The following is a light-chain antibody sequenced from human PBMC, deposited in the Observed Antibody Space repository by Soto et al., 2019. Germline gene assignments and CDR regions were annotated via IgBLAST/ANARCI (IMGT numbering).Light chain of an antibody. CDR1: QDVANY. Sequence: EIVLTQSPATLCLSPGERATLSCRASQDVANYLDWYQQKPGQAPRLLIYESSNRATGIAARFSGSGSGTDFTLTISSLEPEDFAVYYCQQRSNWPTTFGQGTKVDI. V-gene: IGKV3-11*01. J-gene: IGKJ1*01. CDR2: ESS. CDR3: QQRSNWPTT.